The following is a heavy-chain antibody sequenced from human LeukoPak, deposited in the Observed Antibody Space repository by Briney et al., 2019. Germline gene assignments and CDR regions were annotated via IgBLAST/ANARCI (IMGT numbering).Heavy chain of an antibody. V-gene: IGHV3-33*01. CDR2: IWYDGSNQ. CDR1: GFTFSSYG. J-gene: IGHJ4*02. D-gene: IGHD2-21*02. CDR3: ARVLKLYCGGDCNYFDY. Sequence: GRSLRLSCAASGFTFSSYGMHWVRQAPVKGLEWVALIWYDGSNQAYADSVKGRFTISRDNSKNSLYLQMNSLRAEDTAVYYCARVLKLYCGGDCNYFDYWGQGTLVTVSS.